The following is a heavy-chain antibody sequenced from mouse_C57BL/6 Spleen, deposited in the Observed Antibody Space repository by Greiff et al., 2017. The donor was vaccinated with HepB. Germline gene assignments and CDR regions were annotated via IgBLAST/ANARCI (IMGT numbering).Heavy chain of an antibody. CDR3: ARREGVVNAMDY. J-gene: IGHJ4*01. CDR1: GYTFTSYW. V-gene: IGHV1-69*01. D-gene: IGHD1-1*01. CDR2: IDPSDSYT. Sequence: QVQLQQPGAELVMPGASVKLSCKASGYTFTSYWMHWVKQRPGQGLEWIGEIDPSDSYTNYNQKFKGKSTLTVDKSSSTAYMQLSSLTSEDSAVYYCARREGVVNAMDYWGQGTSVTVSS.